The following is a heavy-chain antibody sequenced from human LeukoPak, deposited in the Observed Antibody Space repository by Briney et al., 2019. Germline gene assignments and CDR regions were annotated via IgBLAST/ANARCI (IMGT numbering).Heavy chain of an antibody. CDR2: ISWNSGSI. CDR1: GFTFDDYA. D-gene: IGHD3-22*01. CDR3: AKDIGYSDSSGYSST. Sequence: PGGSLRLSCAASGFTFDDYAMHWVRQAPGKGLEWVSGISWNSGSIGYADSVKGRFTISRDNAKNSLYLQMNSLRAEDTALYYCAKDIGYSDSSGYSSTWGQGTLVTVSS. V-gene: IGHV3-9*01. J-gene: IGHJ4*02.